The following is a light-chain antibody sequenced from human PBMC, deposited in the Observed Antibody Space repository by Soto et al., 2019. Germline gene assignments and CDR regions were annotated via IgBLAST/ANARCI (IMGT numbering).Light chain of an antibody. Sequence: QSVLTQPPSVSGAPGQRVTISCTGSNSNIGAGYNVHWYQQVPGTAPKLLIYGDSNRPSGVPDRFSGSKSGTSASLAITGLQAEDEADYYCQSYDSSLSGGLFGGGTKVTVL. CDR2: GDS. CDR3: QSYDSSLSGGL. V-gene: IGLV1-40*01. CDR1: NSNIGAGYN. J-gene: IGLJ3*02.